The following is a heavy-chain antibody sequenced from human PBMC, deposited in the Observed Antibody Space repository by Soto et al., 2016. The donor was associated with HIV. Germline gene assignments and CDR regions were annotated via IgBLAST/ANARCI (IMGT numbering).Heavy chain of an antibody. Sequence: EVQLVESGGGLVQPGGSLRLSCAASGFTVSSSYMSWVRQTPGKGLEWVSVIYSGGNTYYANSVKGRFTISRDNSNNTLYPQMNSLRADDTAVYYCARDRPGYSDRSGSSVGVGYFENWGQGNLVTVSS. CDR3: ARDRPGYSDRSGSSVGVGYFEN. J-gene: IGHJ4*02. CDR1: GFTVSSSY. D-gene: IGHD3-22*01. CDR2: IYSGGNT. V-gene: IGHV3-66*01.